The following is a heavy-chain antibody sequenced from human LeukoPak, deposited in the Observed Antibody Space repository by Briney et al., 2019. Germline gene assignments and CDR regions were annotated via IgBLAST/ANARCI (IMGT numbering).Heavy chain of an antibody. CDR2: ISSSSSYI. CDR3: AREDIAVTGDDY. V-gene: IGHV3-21*01. D-gene: IGHD6-19*01. Sequence: GGSLRLSCAASGFTFSSYSMNWVRQAPGKGLEWVSSISSSSSYIYYADSEKGRFTISRDNAKNSVYLQMNSLRGEDTAMYYCAREDIAVTGDDYWGQGTLVTVSS. CDR1: GFTFSSYS. J-gene: IGHJ4*02.